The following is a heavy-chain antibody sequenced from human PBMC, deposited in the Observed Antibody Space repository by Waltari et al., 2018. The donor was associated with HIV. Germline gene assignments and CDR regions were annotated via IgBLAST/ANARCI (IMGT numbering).Heavy chain of an antibody. CDR2: IRSKANSYAT. J-gene: IGHJ3*01. Sequence: EVQLVESGGGLVQPGGSLKLYCAASGFTFSGSAMHWVRQASGKGLEWVGRIRSKANSYATAYAASVKGRFTISRDDSKNTAYLQMNSLKTEDTDVYYCTSMVLNWGQGTMVTVSS. CDR3: TSMVLN. CDR1: GFTFSGSA. V-gene: IGHV3-73*02. D-gene: IGHD3-10*01.